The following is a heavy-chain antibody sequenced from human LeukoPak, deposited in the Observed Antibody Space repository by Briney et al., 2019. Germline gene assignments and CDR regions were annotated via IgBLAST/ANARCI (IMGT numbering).Heavy chain of an antibody. J-gene: IGHJ3*01. CDR3: ARDLRSALDS. Sequence: GASVKVSCKASGYTVTGYYMHWVRQAPGQGREWMGWINPNSGVTNYAQKFQGRVTMTRDTSISTAYMELSRLTSDDTALYFCARDLRSALDSWGQRTMVSVSS. CDR2: INPNSGVT. V-gene: IGHV1-2*02. CDR1: GYTVTGYY.